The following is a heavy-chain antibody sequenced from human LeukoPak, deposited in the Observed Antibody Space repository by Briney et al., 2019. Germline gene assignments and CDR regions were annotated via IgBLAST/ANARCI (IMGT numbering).Heavy chain of an antibody. D-gene: IGHD6-19*01. Sequence: GGSLRLSCAASGFTFSRHSMNWVRQAPGKGLEWVSSISGSSEHILYADSVKGRFTISRDNAKNLLYLQMNSLRAEDTAVYYCARFETVAVKSLDYWGQGTLVSVSS. CDR3: ARFETVAVKSLDY. J-gene: IGHJ4*02. CDR1: GFTFSRHS. CDR2: ISGSSEHI. V-gene: IGHV3-21*01.